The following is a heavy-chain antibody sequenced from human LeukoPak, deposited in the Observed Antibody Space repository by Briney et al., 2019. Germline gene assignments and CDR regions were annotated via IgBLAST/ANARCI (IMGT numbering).Heavy chain of an antibody. Sequence: SETLSLTCAVYGGSFSGYYWSWIRQPPGKGLEWIGSIYYSGSTYYNPSLKSRVTISVDTSKNQFSLKLSSVTAADTAVYYCARDSGTTGEVKFDPWGQGTLVTVSS. J-gene: IGHJ5*02. V-gene: IGHV4-34*01. CDR3: ARDSGTTGEVKFDP. D-gene: IGHD3-10*01. CDR2: IYYSGST. CDR1: GGSFSGYY.